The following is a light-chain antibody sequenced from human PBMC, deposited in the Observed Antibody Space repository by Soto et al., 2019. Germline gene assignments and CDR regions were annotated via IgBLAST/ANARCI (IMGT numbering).Light chain of an antibody. CDR3: CSHAGSYTYV. J-gene: IGLJ1*01. CDR1: SSDVGGYNY. V-gene: IGLV2-11*01. Sequence: QSVLTQPRSVSGSPGRSLTISCTGTSSDVGGYNYVSWYQQHPGKVPKLMIYDVTKRPSGVPDRFSGSKSGNTASLTISGLQSEDEADYYCCSHAGSYTYVFGTGTKVTVL. CDR2: DVT.